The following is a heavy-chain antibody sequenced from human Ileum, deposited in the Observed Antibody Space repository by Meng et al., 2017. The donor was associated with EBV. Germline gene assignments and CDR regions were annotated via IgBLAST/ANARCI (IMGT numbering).Heavy chain of an antibody. V-gene: IGHV2-5*02. CDR2: IYWDDDK. CDR1: GFSLTANPVG. Sequence: QITLKESGPTRVKPTXTLTLTCTFSGFSLTANPVGVAWIRQPPGKALGWLAVIYWDDDKRYSPSLKSRLTITKDSSKNQVVLTMTNLDLVDTATYYCAHRRDYGGMWDTGCLDYRGQGALVTVSS. D-gene: IGHD4/OR15-4a*01. CDR3: AHRRDYGGMWDTGCLDY. J-gene: IGHJ4*02.